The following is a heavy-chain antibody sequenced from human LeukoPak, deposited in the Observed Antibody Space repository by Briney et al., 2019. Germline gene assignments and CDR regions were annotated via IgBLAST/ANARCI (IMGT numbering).Heavy chain of an antibody. Sequence: QPGGSLRLSCAASGFTFSSYDMHWVRQATGKGLEWVSAIGTAGDTYYPGSVKGRFTISRDNAKNSLYLQMNSLRAEDTAAYYCAKSHHVGYDLELDYWGQGTLVTVSS. CDR2: IGTAGDT. CDR3: AKSHHVGYDLELDY. V-gene: IGHV3-13*01. D-gene: IGHD5-12*01. J-gene: IGHJ4*02. CDR1: GFTFSSYD.